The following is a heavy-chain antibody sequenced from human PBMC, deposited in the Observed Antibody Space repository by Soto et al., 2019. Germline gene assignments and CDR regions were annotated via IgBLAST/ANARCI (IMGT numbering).Heavy chain of an antibody. CDR2: INHSGST. J-gene: IGHJ4*02. Sequence: QVQLQQWGAGLLKPSETLSLTCAVYGGSFSGYYWSWIRQPPGKGLEWIGEINHSGSTNYNPSLKSRVTISVDTSKSQFSLKLSPVTAAGTAVYYCARARVVLAASYCDYWGQGTRVTVSS. CDR1: GGSFSGYY. CDR3: ARARVVLAASYCDY. D-gene: IGHD2-15*01. V-gene: IGHV4-34*01.